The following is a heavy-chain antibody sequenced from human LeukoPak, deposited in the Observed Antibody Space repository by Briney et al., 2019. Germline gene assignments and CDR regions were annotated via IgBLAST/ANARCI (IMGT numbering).Heavy chain of an antibody. CDR3: ARLSMVRGVIADY. D-gene: IGHD3-10*01. V-gene: IGHV3-74*01. J-gene: IGHJ4*02. CDR1: GFSFSSYW. CDR2: INSDGTST. Sequence: GGSLRLSCAASGFSFSSYWMHWVRQAPGKGLVWVSRINSDGTSTTYADSVKGRFTISRDNAKNTLYLQMNSLRAEDTAVYYCARLSMVRGVIADYWGQGTLVTVSS.